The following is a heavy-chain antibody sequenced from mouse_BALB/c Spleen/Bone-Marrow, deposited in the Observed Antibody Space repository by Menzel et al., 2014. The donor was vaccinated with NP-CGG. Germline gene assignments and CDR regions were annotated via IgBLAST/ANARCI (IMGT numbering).Heavy chain of an antibody. D-gene: IGHD3-2*02. CDR2: INPSTGYT. V-gene: IGHV1-7*01. Sequence: VHLVESGAELAKPGASVKMSCRTSGYTFTTYWMHWVKQRPGQGLEWIGYINPSTGYTDYNQKFKDKATLTADKSSSTAYMQLSSLTSEDSAVYYCSRSGIDYWGQGTTLTVSS. CDR1: GYTFTTYW. CDR3: SRSGIDY. J-gene: IGHJ2*01.